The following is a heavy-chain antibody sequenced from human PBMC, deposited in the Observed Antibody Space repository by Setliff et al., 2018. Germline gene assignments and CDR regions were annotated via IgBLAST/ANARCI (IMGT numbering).Heavy chain of an antibody. V-gene: IGHV3-21*01. J-gene: IGHJ4*02. CDR2: ISPSSSHI. CDR3: ARAKGTTMATQYFDH. Sequence: GESLKISCATSGFNFMNYGMNWVRQAPGTGLEWVSSISPSSSHIYYADSAEGRFTISRDNAKNSLYLQLNSLRAEDTAVYYCARAKGTTMATQYFDHWGQGTLVTVSS. D-gene: IGHD3-10*01. CDR1: GFNFMNYG.